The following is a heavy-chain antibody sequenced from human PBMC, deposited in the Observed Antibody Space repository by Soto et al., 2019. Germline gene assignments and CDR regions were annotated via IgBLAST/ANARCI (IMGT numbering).Heavy chain of an antibody. CDR2: ISAYNGNT. Sequence: VASVKVSCKASGYTFTSYGISWVRQAPGQGLEWMGWISAYNGNTNYAQKLQGRVTMTTDTSTSTAYMELRSLRSDDTAVYYCARSRDYYDSSGYYEGNWFDPWGQGTLVTVSS. CDR3: ARSRDYYDSSGYYEGNWFDP. V-gene: IGHV1-18*04. D-gene: IGHD3-22*01. J-gene: IGHJ5*02. CDR1: GYTFTSYG.